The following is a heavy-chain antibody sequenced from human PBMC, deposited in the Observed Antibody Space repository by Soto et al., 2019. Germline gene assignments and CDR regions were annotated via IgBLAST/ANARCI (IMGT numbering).Heavy chain of an antibody. CDR3: ASTADSLRPSFDY. Sequence: ASVKVSCKASGYTFTSYYVHLVRQAPGQGLEWMGIINPSGGSTSYAQKFQGRVTMTRDTSTSTVYMELSSLRSEDTAVYYCASTADSLRPSFDYWGQGTLVTVSS. CDR2: INPSGGST. CDR1: GYTFTSYY. V-gene: IGHV1-46*01. J-gene: IGHJ4*02. D-gene: IGHD4-17*01.